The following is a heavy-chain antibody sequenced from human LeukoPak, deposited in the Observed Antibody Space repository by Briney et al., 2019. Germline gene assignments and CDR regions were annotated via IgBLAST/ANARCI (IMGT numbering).Heavy chain of an antibody. J-gene: IGHJ4*02. CDR1: GFTFGSYA. V-gene: IGHV3-23*01. D-gene: IGHD2-2*01. CDR2: ISGSGGST. CDR3: AKDCTSTNCYVDY. Sequence: GGSLRLSCAASGFTFGSYAMSWVRQAPGKGLEWVSAISGSGGSTYYADSVKGRFTISSDNSKNTLYLQMNSLRAEDTALYYCAKDCTSTNCYVDYWGQGTLVTVSS.